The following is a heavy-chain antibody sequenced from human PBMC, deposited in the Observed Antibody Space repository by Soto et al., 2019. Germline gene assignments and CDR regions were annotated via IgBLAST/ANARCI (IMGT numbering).Heavy chain of an antibody. J-gene: IGHJ5*02. CDR2: IWTNGGT. D-gene: IGHD2-15*01. Sequence: LSLTCTVSGGSISSYYWSWIRQPPGKGLEFVSVIWTNGGTLYADSVKGRFILSRDNSMNTVYLQMNSLRVEDTAVYYCARAEVDMPTPWGQGTLVTVS. CDR3: ARAEVDMPTP. V-gene: IGHV3-66*01. CDR1: GGSISSYY.